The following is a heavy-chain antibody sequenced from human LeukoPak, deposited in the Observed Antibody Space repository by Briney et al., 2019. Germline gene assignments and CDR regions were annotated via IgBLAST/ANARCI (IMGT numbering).Heavy chain of an antibody. J-gene: IGHJ1*01. D-gene: IGHD6-13*01. Sequence: GGSLRLSCAASGFTFSNHAMAWVRQAPGKGLEWVSTVSDSSDRTYYADSVKGRFTISRDNSKNTLYLQMNSLRAEDTAVYYCAKAPRGIAAAGTEYFQHWGQGTLVTVSS. V-gene: IGHV3-23*01. CDR3: AKAPRGIAAAGTEYFQH. CDR2: VSDSSDRT. CDR1: GFTFSNHA.